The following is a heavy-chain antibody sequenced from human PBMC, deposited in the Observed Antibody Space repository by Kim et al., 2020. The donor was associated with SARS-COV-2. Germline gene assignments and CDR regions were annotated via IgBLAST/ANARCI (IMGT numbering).Heavy chain of an antibody. CDR3: ARAPSPRTVVYIWGSYRYYYGMDV. J-gene: IGHJ6*02. CDR1: GYTFTSYD. V-gene: IGHV1-8*01. Sequence: ASVKVSCKASGYTFTSYDINWVRQATGQGLEWMGWMNPNSGNTGYAQKFQGRVTMTRNTSIRTAYMELSSLRSEDTAVYYCARAPSPRTVVYIWGSYRYYYGMDVWGQGTTVTVSS. D-gene: IGHD3-16*02. CDR2: MNPNSGNT.